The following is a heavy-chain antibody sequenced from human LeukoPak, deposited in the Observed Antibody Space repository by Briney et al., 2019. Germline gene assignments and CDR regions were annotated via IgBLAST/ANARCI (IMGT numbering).Heavy chain of an antibody. CDR3: ARDLGIAVAGTGVGWFDP. CDR2: IYYTGST. Sequence: PSETLSLTCTISGGSISSSRYYWGWIRQPPGKGLEWIGSIYYTGSTNYNPSLKSRVTISVDTSKNQFSLKVTSVTAADTAVYYCARDLGIAVAGTGVGWFDPWGQGTLVTVSS. J-gene: IGHJ5*02. D-gene: IGHD6-19*01. V-gene: IGHV4-39*07. CDR1: GGSISSSRYY.